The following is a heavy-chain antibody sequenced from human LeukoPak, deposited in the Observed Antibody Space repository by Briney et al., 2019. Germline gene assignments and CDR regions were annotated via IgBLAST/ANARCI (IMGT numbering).Heavy chain of an antibody. Sequence: SEALSLTCTVSDGSISSSSYYWGWIRQPPGKGLEWIGNIYYSGSIYYNPSLKSRVTISVDTSKNQFSLKLSSVTAADTAVYYCARRDGYNSYYFDYWGQGTLVTVSS. J-gene: IGHJ4*02. CDR3: ARRDGYNSYYFDY. CDR2: IYYSGSI. CDR1: DGSISSSSYY. D-gene: IGHD5-24*01. V-gene: IGHV4-39*01.